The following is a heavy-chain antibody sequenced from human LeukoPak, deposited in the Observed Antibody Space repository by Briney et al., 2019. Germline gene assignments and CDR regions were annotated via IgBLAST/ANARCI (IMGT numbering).Heavy chain of an antibody. Sequence: SETLSLTCTVSGGSISGYYWSWIRQPPGKGLEWIAYIYYNGISNYNPSLKSRVTISVDTSKNQFSLKLSSVTAADTAVYYCARGPDAFDIWGQGTMVTVSS. CDR3: ARGPDAFDI. CDR2: IYYNGIS. V-gene: IGHV4-59*01. J-gene: IGHJ3*02. CDR1: GGSISGYY.